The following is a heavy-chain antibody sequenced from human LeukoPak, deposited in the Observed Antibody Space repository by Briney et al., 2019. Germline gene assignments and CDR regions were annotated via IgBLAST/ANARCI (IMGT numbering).Heavy chain of an antibody. Sequence: SVKVSCKASGGTFSSYAISWVRQAPGQGLEWMGGIIPIFGTANYAQKFQGRVTITADESTSTAYMELSSLRSEDTAVYYCARVSQRVPYYYDSSGPPNYYGMDVWGQGTTVTVSS. V-gene: IGHV1-69*01. CDR2: IIPIFGTA. CDR3: ARVSQRVPYYYDSSGPPNYYGMDV. D-gene: IGHD3-22*01. J-gene: IGHJ6*02. CDR1: GGTFSSYA.